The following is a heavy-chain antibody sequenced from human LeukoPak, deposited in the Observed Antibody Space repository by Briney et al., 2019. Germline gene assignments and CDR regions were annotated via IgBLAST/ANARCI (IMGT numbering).Heavy chain of an antibody. V-gene: IGHV3-48*02. Sequence: GGSLRLSCEASGFSPTISGMNCVRQAPGKGLEWVSYISSSSDLMSYVASVKGRFTVSRDNAKNSLFLQMNSLRDEDTAVYYCARVLRGLYNLGDWGQGTLVTVSS. CDR2: ISSSSDLM. J-gene: IGHJ4*02. D-gene: IGHD3-10*01. CDR1: GFSPTISG. CDR3: ARVLRGLYNLGD.